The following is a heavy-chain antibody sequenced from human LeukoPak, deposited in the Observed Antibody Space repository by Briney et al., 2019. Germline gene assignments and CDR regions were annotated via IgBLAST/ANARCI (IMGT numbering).Heavy chain of an antibody. J-gene: IGHJ5*02. Sequence: SGTLSLTCAVSGVSISSSNWWSWVRQPPGKGLEWIGEIYHSGSTNYNPSLKSRVTISVDKSKNQFSLKLSSVTAADTAVYYCARESSANYGSGSYNWFDPWGQGTLVTVSS. V-gene: IGHV4-4*02. D-gene: IGHD3-10*01. CDR1: GVSISSSNW. CDR2: IYHSGST. CDR3: ARESSANYGSGSYNWFDP.